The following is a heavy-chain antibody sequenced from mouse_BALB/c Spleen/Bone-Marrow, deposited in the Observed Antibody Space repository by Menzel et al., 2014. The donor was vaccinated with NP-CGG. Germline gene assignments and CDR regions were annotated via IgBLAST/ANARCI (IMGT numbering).Heavy chain of an antibody. D-gene: IGHD1-1*01. Sequence: VQLQQPGAELVKPGASVRLSCTASGFNIKDTYMHWVKQRPEQGLEGIGRIDPANGNTKYDPKFQGKATITADTSSNTAYLQLSSLTSEDTAVYYCANYYYGSSLFAYWGQGTLVTVSA. CDR1: GFNIKDTY. J-gene: IGHJ3*01. V-gene: IGHV14-3*02. CDR2: IDPANGNT. CDR3: ANYYYGSSLFAY.